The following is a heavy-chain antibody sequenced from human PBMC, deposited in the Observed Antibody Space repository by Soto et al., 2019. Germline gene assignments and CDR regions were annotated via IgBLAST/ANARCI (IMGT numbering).Heavy chain of an antibody. D-gene: IGHD5-18*01. CDR2: IIPIFGTA. V-gene: IGHV1-69*13. CDR1: GGTFSSYA. CDR3: ARFIFHGYSYGYFDY. J-gene: IGHJ4*02. Sequence: GASVKVSCKASGGTFSSYAISWVRQAPGQGLEWMGGIIPIFGTANYAQKFQGRVTITADESTSTAYMELSSLRSEDTAVYYCARFIFHGYSYGYFDYWGQGTLVTVSS.